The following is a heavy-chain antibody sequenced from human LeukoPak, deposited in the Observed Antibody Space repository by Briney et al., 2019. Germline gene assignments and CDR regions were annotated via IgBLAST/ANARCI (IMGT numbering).Heavy chain of an antibody. V-gene: IGHV1-2*02. D-gene: IGHD3-10*01. J-gene: IGHJ5*02. Sequence: ASVKVSCKASGYTFTGYYMHWVRQAPGQGLEWMGWINPNSGGTNYAQKFQGRVTMTRDTSISTAYMELSRLRSDDTAVYYCAMGPYIDYGSGLVIGWFDPWGQGTLVTVSS. CDR2: INPNSGGT. CDR1: GYTFTGYY. CDR3: AMGPYIDYGSGLVIGWFDP.